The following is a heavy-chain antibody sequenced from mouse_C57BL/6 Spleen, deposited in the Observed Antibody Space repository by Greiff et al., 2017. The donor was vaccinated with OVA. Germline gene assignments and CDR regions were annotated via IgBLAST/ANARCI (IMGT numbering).Heavy chain of an antibody. CDR3: ARGDGYSWFAY. CDR2: ISSGSSTI. J-gene: IGHJ3*01. V-gene: IGHV5-17*01. Sequence: EVQLMESGGGLVKPGGSLKLSCAASGFTFSDYGMHWVRQAPEKGLEWVAYISSGSSTIYYADTVKGRFTLSRDNAKNTLFLQMTRLRSEDTARYYCARGDGYSWFAYWGQGTLVTVSA. D-gene: IGHD2-3*01. CDR1: GFTFSDYG.